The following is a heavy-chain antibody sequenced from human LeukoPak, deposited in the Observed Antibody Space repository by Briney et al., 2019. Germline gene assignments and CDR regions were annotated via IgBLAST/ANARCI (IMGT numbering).Heavy chain of an antibody. J-gene: IGHJ3*02. Sequence: GGSLRLSCAASGFAISKYWMAWVRQAPGKGLEWVAVISYDGSNKYYADSVKGRFTISRDNSKNTLYLQMNSLRVEDTAVYYCARGGYCGGDCYPGSINNDAFDIWGQGTMVTVSS. CDR3: ARGGYCGGDCYPGSINNDAFDI. V-gene: IGHV3-30-3*01. CDR2: ISYDGSNK. D-gene: IGHD2-21*02. CDR1: GFAISKYW.